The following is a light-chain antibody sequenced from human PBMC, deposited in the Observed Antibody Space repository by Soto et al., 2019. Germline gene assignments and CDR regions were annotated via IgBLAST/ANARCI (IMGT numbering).Light chain of an antibody. J-gene: IGKJ1*01. CDR3: MQAKQTPWT. CDR2: LVS. Sequence: DIVMTQPPTSLPVTPGEPASISCRSSQSLLHSNGYNYLDWYLQKPGQSPQLLIYLVSNRASGVPDRFSGSGSGRDFTLKISRVEAEDVGVYYCMQAKQTPWTFGQGTKVEIK. CDR1: QSLLHSNGYNY. V-gene: IGKV2-28*01.